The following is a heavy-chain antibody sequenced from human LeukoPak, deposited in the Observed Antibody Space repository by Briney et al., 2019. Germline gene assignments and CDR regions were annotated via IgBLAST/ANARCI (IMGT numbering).Heavy chain of an antibody. V-gene: IGHV4-39*02. Sequence: PSETLSLTCTVSGGSISSSSYYWGWIRQPPGKGLEWIGSIYYSGSTYYNPSLKSRVTISVDTSKNQFSLKLSSVTAADTAVYYCATDTYDYVWGSPWGQGTLVTVSS. CDR2: IYYSGST. D-gene: IGHD3-16*01. CDR3: ATDTYDYVWGSP. CDR1: GGSISSSSYY. J-gene: IGHJ5*02.